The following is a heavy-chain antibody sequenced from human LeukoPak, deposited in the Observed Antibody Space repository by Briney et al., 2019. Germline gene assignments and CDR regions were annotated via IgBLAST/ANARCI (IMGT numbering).Heavy chain of an antibody. V-gene: IGHV3-7*01. Sequence: GGSLRLSCVSSGFTFSNYWMKWVRRAPGKGLEWVASINEDGSGKFSVGSVKDRITISRDNTRNSLDLQINSLTVEDTAIYYCARDDGDVWGTGTTVTVSS. CDR2: INEDGSGK. J-gene: IGHJ6*04. CDR1: GFTFSNYW. CDR3: ARDDGDV.